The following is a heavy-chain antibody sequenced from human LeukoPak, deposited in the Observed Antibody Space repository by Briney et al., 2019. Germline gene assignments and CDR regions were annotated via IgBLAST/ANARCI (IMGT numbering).Heavy chain of an antibody. J-gene: IGHJ4*02. CDR3: ARVGYYNGFDF. CDR2: INHSGST. D-gene: IGHD3-9*01. Sequence: SETLSLTCAVYGGSFSGYYWSWIGQPPGKGLEWIGEINHSGSTNYNPSLKGRVTISVDTSKNQFSLKLSSVTAADTAVYYCARVGYYNGFDFWGQGTLVTVSS. V-gene: IGHV4-34*01. CDR1: GGSFSGYY.